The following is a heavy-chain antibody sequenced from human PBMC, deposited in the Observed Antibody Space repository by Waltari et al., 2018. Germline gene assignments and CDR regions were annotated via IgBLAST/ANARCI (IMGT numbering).Heavy chain of an antibody. D-gene: IGHD2-2*01. V-gene: IGHV3-48*03. CDR2: ISSRGTTI. J-gene: IGHJ4*02. Sequence: EVQLVESGGGLVQPGGSLRLSCAASGFTFSSYEMNWVRRAPGKGLGWVSNISSRGTTIYYADSVKGRFTISRDNAKNSLYLQMNSLRAEDTAVYYCARRYCSSTSCLFDYWGQGTLVTVSS. CDR3: ARRYCSSTSCLFDY. CDR1: GFTFSSYE.